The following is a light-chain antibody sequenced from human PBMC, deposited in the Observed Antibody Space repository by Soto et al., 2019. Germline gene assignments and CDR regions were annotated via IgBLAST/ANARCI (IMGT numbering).Light chain of an antibody. Sequence: IVMTQSPATLSVSPGERATLSCRASQSISSSYLAWYQQKPGQAPRLLIYGASSRASGIPDRFSGSGSGTDFTLTISRLEPEDFAVYYCQQYDGSSPWTFGQGTRLEIK. CDR2: GAS. CDR3: QQYDGSSPWT. CDR1: QSISSSY. V-gene: IGKV3-20*01. J-gene: IGKJ5*01.